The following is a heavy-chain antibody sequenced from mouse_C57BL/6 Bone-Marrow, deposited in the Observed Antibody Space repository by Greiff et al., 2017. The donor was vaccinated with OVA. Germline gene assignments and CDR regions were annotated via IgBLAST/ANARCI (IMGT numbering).Heavy chain of an antibody. Sequence: VQLQQSGPELVKPGASVKISCKASGYSFTGYYMNWVKQSPEKSLEWIGEINPSTGGTTSNQKFKAKATLTVDKSSSTAYMQLKSLTSEDSAVYYCARRGGICFDYWGQGTTLTVSS. CDR3: ARRGGICFDY. CDR1: GYSFTGYY. J-gene: IGHJ2*01. V-gene: IGHV1-42*01. CDR2: INPSTGGT.